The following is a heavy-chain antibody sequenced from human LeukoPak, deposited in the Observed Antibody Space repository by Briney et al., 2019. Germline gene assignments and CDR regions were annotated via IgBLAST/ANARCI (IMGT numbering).Heavy chain of an antibody. J-gene: IGHJ4*02. CDR3: ARGERGLYYFDY. V-gene: IGHV4-59*01. CDR1: GGSISSYY. D-gene: IGHD3/OR15-3a*01. CDR2: IYYSGST. Sequence: SETLSLTCTVSGGSISSYYWSWIRQPPGKGLEWIGYIYYSGSTNYNPSLKSRVTISVDTSKNQFSLKLSSVTAADTAVYYCARGERGLYYFDYWGQGTLVTVSS.